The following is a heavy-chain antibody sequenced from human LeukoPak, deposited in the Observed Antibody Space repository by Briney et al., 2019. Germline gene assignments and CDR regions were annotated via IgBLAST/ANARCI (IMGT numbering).Heavy chain of an antibody. V-gene: IGHV1-18*01. Sequence: ASVKVSCKASGYTFTSYGISWVRQAPGQGLEWMGWIGAYNGNTNYAQKLQGRVTMTTDTTTSTAYMELRSLRSDDTAVYYCARVGVEDIVVVPAAAPGVYYFDYWGQGTLVTVSS. CDR1: GYTFTSYG. CDR3: ARVGVEDIVVVPAAAPGVYYFDY. D-gene: IGHD2-2*01. J-gene: IGHJ4*02. CDR2: IGAYNGNT.